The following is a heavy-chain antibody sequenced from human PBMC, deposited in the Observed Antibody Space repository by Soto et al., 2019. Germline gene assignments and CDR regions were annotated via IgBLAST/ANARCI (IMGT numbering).Heavy chain of an antibody. CDR2: INPSGGST. J-gene: IGHJ3*02. CDR1: GYTFTSYY. CDR3: ARAGYYYDSIGSGNAFDI. Sequence: ASVKVSCKASGYTFTSYYMHWVRQAPGQGLKWMGIINPSGGSTSYAQKFQGRVTMTRDTSTSTVYMELSSLRSEDTAVYYCARAGYYYDSIGSGNAFDICGQGTIVTV. D-gene: IGHD3-22*01. V-gene: IGHV1-46*01.